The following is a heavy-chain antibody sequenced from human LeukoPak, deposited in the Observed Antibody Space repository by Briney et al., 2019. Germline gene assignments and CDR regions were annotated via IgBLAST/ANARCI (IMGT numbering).Heavy chain of an antibody. D-gene: IGHD2-21*02. V-gene: IGHV4-31*11. CDR2: IYYSGVT. Sequence: KASETLSLTCAVSGGSIRSDGYYWSWIRQHPGKGLEWIGYIYYSGVTYYNPSFKSRVTISVDTSTNQLSLKLSSVTAADSAVYYCAREGAYCGGDCYLDYWGQGTLVTVSS. CDR3: AREGAYCGGDCYLDY. CDR1: GGSIRSDGYY. J-gene: IGHJ4*02.